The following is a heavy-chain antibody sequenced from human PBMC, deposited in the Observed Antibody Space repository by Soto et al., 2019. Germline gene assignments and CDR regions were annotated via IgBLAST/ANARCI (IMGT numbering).Heavy chain of an antibody. Sequence: GGSLRLSCAASGFTFSSYDMHWVRQAPGKGLEWVAVIWYDGTNKYYADSVKGRYTISGDNSKNTLYLQMNSLRVEDTAVYYCARHTEPYDSSGYSGFDPWGQGTLVTVSS. J-gene: IGHJ5*02. CDR1: GFTFSSYD. D-gene: IGHD3-22*01. V-gene: IGHV3-33*01. CDR3: ARHTEPYDSSGYSGFDP. CDR2: IWYDGTNK.